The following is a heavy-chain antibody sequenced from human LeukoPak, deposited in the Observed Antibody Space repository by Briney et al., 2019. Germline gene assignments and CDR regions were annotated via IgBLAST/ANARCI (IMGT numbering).Heavy chain of an antibody. CDR2: ISGGGATS. Sequence: GGSLRLSCTASGFSVSTYAMNWVRQAPGKGLEWVSAISGGGATSYYADSVEGRFTISRDISKNTLYLQMNSLRAEDTAVYYCAKGGSSGIAAAADAFDIWGQGTMVTVSS. CDR1: GFSVSTYA. CDR3: AKGGSSGIAAAADAFDI. J-gene: IGHJ3*02. D-gene: IGHD6-13*01. V-gene: IGHV3-23*01.